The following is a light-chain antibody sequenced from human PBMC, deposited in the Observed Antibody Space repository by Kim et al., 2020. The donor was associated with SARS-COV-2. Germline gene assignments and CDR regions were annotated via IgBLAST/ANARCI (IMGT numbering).Light chain of an antibody. CDR2: DVN. CDR3: SSSTTTNTLL. CDR1: SSDVGDYNS. Sequence: QSALTQPASVSGSPGQSITISCTWTSSDVGDYNSVSWYQQHPGKAPELILYDVNNGPSGVSNRFSGSKSGNTASLTISGLQAEDEAEYYCSSSTTTNTLLFGGGTKLTVL. J-gene: IGLJ3*02. V-gene: IGLV2-14*03.